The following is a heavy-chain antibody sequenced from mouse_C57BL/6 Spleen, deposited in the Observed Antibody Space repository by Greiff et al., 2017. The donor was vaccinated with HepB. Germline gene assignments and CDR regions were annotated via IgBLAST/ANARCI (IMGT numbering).Heavy chain of an antibody. V-gene: IGHV5-6*02. CDR2: ISSGGSYT. J-gene: IGHJ4*01. CDR1: GFTFSSYG. CDR3: ARPPGAMDY. Sequence: DVMLVESGGDLVKPGGSLKLSCAASGFTFSSYGMSWVRQTPDKRLEWVATISSGGSYTYYPDSVKGRFTISRDNAKNTLYLQMSSLKSEDTAMYYCARPPGAMDYWGQGTSVTVSS.